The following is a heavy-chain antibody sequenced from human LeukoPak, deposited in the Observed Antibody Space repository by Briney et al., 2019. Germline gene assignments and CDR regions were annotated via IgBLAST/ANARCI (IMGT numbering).Heavy chain of an antibody. CDR1: GFTLSSYS. Sequence: GGSLRLSCAASGFTLSSYSMNGVRQAPGKGRELDSSSSSSSSYTYYAPSVKGRFTISRDNSKNSLYLQMNSLTAEDTAVYYCAREGTQVTTDYWGQGTLVTVSS. D-gene: IGHD4-17*01. J-gene: IGHJ4*02. V-gene: IGHV3-21*01. CDR3: AREGTQVTTDY. CDR2: SSSSSSYT.